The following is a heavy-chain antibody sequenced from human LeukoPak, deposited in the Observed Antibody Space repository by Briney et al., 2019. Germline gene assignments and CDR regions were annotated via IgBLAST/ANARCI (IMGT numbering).Heavy chain of an antibody. Sequence: SETLSLTCSVSVHSNSRSSYLWGSIRQPPGKGLEWIGSVFYTGSAHCNPSLKSRVTISVDTSKNQFSLRLSSVTAAGSAVYYCARSYGDYITGAYAFHVWGQGTMVTVSS. CDR2: VFYTGSA. J-gene: IGHJ3*01. D-gene: IGHD4-17*01. CDR3: ARSYGDYITGAYAFHV. V-gene: IGHV4-39*01. CDR1: VHSNSRSSYL.